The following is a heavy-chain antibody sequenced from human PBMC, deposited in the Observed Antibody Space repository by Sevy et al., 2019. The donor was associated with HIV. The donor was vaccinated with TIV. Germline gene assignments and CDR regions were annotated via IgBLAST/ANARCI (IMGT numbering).Heavy chain of an antibody. Sequence: SLKISCAASGFTFSANWMNWVRQATGKGLQWVANIKADGSDKHYVDSVEGRFTISRDNAKNLLFLQMNSMRVEDTALYYCAHETFGRFESWGQGTLVPVSS. CDR1: GFTFSANW. D-gene: IGHD3-16*01. CDR3: AHETFGRFES. V-gene: IGHV3-7*01. CDR2: IKADGSDK. J-gene: IGHJ4*02.